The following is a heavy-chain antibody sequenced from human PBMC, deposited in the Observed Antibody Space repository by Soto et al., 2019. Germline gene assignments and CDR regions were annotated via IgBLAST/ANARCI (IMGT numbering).Heavy chain of an antibody. CDR1: GFTFSSYS. CDR2: ISSSSSTI. Sequence: GGSLRLSCAASGFTFSSYSMNWVRQAPGKGLEWVSYISSSSSTIYYADSVKGRFTISRDNAKNSLYLQMNSLRAEDTAVYYCARDSDDSSGYYLLGVYYFDYWGQGALVTVSS. J-gene: IGHJ4*02. CDR3: ARDSDDSSGYYLLGVYYFDY. D-gene: IGHD3-22*01. V-gene: IGHV3-48*01.